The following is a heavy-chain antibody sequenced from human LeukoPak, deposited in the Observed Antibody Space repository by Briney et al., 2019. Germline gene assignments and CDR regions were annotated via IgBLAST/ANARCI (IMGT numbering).Heavy chain of an antibody. V-gene: IGHV3-53*01. D-gene: IGHD6-19*01. CDR2: LYTAGDT. Sequence: QAGGSLRLSWAASGFSVSSKYMSWVRQAPGKGLEWVSVLYTAGDTYYADSVKGRFTISRDNSKNTLSLQMNSLRPDDTALYYCAGGQMFTSGGFESWGQGALVTVSS. J-gene: IGHJ4*02. CDR1: GFSVSSKY. CDR3: AGGQMFTSGGFES.